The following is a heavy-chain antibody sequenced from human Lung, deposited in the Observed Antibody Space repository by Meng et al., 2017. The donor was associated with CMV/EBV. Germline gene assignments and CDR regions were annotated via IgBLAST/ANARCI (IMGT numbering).Heavy chain of an antibody. CDR1: GFTFSSYW. V-gene: IGHV3-74*01. CDR3: AREGYCSSTSCLYYYYYGMDV. CDR2: INSDGSST. D-gene: IGHD2-2*01. J-gene: IGHJ6*02. Sequence: GESLKISCAASGFTFSSYWMHWVRQAPGKGLVWVSRINSDGSSTSYADSVKGRFTISRDNAKNTLYLQMNSLRAEDTAVYYCAREGYCSSTSCLYYYYYGMDVWGQGTTVTV.